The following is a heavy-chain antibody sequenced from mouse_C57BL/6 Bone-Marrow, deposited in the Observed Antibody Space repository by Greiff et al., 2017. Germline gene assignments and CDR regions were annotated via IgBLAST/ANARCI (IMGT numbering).Heavy chain of an antibody. V-gene: IGHV1-59*01. D-gene: IGHD2-3*01. CDR2: IDPSDSYT. Sequence: QVQLQQPGAELVRPGTSVKLSCKASGYTFTSYWMHWVKQRPGQGLEWIGVIDPSDSYTNYNQKFKGKATLTVDTSSSTAYMQLSSLTSEDSAVYYCARDGYWDYWGQGTTLTVSS. J-gene: IGHJ2*01. CDR1: GYTFTSYW. CDR3: ARDGYWDY.